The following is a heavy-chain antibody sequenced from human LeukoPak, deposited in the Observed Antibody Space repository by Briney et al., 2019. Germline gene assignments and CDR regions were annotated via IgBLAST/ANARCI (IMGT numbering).Heavy chain of an antibody. CDR1: GFTFSSYA. CDR3: ARDETESNLYYDILTGHRSGSSDY. CDR2: ISSSSSYI. V-gene: IGHV3-21*01. D-gene: IGHD3-9*01. Sequence: PGGSLRLSCAASGFTFSSYAMSWVRQAPGKGLEWVSSISSSSSYIYYADSVKGRFTIPRDNAKNSLYLQMNSLRAEDTAVYYCARDETESNLYYDILTGHRSGSSDYWGQGTLVTVSS. J-gene: IGHJ4*02.